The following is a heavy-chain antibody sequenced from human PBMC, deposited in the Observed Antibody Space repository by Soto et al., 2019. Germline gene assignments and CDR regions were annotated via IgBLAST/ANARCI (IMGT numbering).Heavy chain of an antibody. Sequence: EVQLVESGGGLVKPGGSLRLSCAASGFTFSSYSMNWVRQAPGKGLEWVSSISSSSNYIYYADSVKGRFTISRDNAKNSLYLQMNSLRAEDTAVYYCARKMAAAIDAFDIWGQGTMVTVSS. V-gene: IGHV3-21*01. CDR1: GFTFSSYS. D-gene: IGHD6-13*01. CDR2: ISSSSNYI. CDR3: ARKMAAAIDAFDI. J-gene: IGHJ3*02.